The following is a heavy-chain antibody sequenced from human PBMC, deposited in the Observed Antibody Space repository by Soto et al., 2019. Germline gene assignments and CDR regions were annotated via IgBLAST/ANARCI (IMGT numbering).Heavy chain of an antibody. V-gene: IGHV4-4*07. CDR3: VRDGTKTLRDWFDP. CDR2: IYATGTT. CDR1: GASISGFY. D-gene: IGHD1-1*01. Sequence: SETLSLTCTVSGASISGFYWSWIRKSAGKGLEWIGRIYATGTTDYNPSLKSRVMMSVDTCKKQFSLKLRSVTAADTAVYYCVRDGTKTLRDWFDPWGQGISVTVSS. J-gene: IGHJ5*02.